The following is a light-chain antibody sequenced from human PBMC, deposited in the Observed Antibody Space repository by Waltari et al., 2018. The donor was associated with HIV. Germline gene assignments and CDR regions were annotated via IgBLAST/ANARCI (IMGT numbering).Light chain of an antibody. V-gene: IGLV2-23*02. CDR2: EVS. Sequence: QSALTQPAFVSGSPGQSITISRPGTRSDVAGYNLVFWYQPHPGKAPNPMIYEVSKRHAGVSKSFAVSKSGNTASLTISGLQAEDESDYYCCADAGSTTYVIFGGGAKLTVL. CDR1: RSDVAGYNL. CDR3: CADAGSTTYVI. J-gene: IGLJ2*01.